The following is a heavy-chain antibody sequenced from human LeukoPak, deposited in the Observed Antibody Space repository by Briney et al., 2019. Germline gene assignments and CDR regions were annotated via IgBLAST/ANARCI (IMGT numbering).Heavy chain of an antibody. J-gene: IGHJ4*02. Sequence: GGSLRLSCAASGFTFSSYGMHWVRQAPGKGLEWVAVIWYDGSNKYYADSVKGRFTISRDNSKNTLYLQMNSLGAEDTAVYYCARARGSGSYPFDYWGQGTLVTVSS. D-gene: IGHD3-10*01. CDR3: ARARGSGSYPFDY. V-gene: IGHV3-33*01. CDR1: GFTFSSYG. CDR2: IWYDGSNK.